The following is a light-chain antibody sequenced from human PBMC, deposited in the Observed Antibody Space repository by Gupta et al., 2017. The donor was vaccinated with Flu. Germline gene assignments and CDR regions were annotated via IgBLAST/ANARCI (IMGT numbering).Light chain of an antibody. J-gene: IGKJ2*01. CDR3: QQTHSFPPT. CDR1: QKVHTY. CDR2: GAS. V-gene: IGKV1-39*01. Sequence: IQITQSPSSLSASVGDRVTITCRASQKVHTYLNWYQQRPGNAPKLRIQGASSLQSGVPSRFSGSGSGTNFILTISSLQAGDFATYYCQQTHSFPPTFGQGTKLDIK.